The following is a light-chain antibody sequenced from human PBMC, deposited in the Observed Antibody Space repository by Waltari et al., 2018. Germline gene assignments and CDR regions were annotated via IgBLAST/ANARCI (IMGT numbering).Light chain of an antibody. CDR1: QSVRDY. V-gene: IGKV3-15*01. CDR3: QQYLTWPLT. Sequence: VMTQSPATLSVSPGEGATLSCRATQSVRDYLAWYQQRPGQAPRLLTSGASTRATGIPARFSGNGFGTEFSLTITSMQSEDFAVYYCQQYLTWPLTFGGGTKVEIK. CDR2: GAS. J-gene: IGKJ4*01.